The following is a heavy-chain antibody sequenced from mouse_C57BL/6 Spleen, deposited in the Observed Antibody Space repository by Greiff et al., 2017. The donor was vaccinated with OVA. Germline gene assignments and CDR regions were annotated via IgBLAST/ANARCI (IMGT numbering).Heavy chain of an antibody. CDR2: INYDGSST. V-gene: IGHV5-16*01. Sequence: EVQLVESEGGLVQPGSSMKLSCTASGFTFSDYYMAWVRQVPEKGLEWVANINYDGSSTYYLDSLKSRFIISRDNAKNILYLQMSSLKSEDTATYYCARDFMGFAYWGQGTLVTVSA. CDR3: ARDFMGFAY. CDR1: GFTFSDYY. D-gene: IGHD1-1*01. J-gene: IGHJ3*01.